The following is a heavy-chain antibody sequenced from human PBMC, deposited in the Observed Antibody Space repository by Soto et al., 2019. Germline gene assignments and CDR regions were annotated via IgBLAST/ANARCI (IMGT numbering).Heavy chain of an antibody. CDR2: ISTYNGDA. V-gene: IGHV1-18*01. CDR1: GYTFSTSG. CDR3: AREGPRPYYYYGMDV. D-gene: IGHD6-6*01. Sequence: QAQLEQSGAEVKKPGASVKVSCKSSGYTFSTSGISWVRQAPGQGLEWMGWISTYNGDANYTQRFQGRVTMTTDTSTITTFMELRSLRSDDTAVYYCAREGPRPYYYYGMDVWGQGTTFTVSS. J-gene: IGHJ6*02.